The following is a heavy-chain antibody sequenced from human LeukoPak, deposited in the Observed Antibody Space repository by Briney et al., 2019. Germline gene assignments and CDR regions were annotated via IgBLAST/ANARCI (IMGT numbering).Heavy chain of an antibody. CDR2: ISSSSSTI. CDR1: GFTFSSYS. J-gene: IGHJ3*02. Sequence: GSLRLSCAASGFTFSSYSMNWVRQAPGKGLEWVSYISSSSSTIYYADSVKGRFTISRDNAKNSLYLQMNSLRAEDTAVYYCARDCSGGSCYVAHAFDIWGQGTMVTVSS. D-gene: IGHD2-15*01. V-gene: IGHV3-48*04. CDR3: ARDCSGGSCYVAHAFDI.